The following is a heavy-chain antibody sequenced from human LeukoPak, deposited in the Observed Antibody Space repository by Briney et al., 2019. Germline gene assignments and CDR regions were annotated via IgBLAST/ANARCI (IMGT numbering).Heavy chain of an antibody. J-gene: IGHJ4*02. V-gene: IGHV4-4*07. D-gene: IGHD3-3*01. Sequence: SETLSLTCTVAGGSISSYYWSWVRQPAGKGLEWIGRIYTRGSTNYNPSLKSRVTMSVDTSKNQFSLKLSSVTAADTAVYYCAREYDFWSGYYTDWGQGTLVTVSS. CDR2: IYTRGST. CDR1: GGSISSYY. CDR3: AREYDFWSGYYTD.